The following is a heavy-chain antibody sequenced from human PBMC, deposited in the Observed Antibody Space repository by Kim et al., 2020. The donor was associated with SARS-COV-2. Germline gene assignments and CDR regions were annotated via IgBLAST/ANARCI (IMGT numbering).Heavy chain of an antibody. V-gene: IGHV4-39*07. CDR3: ARDGSPIGYSSSWYSHYGMDV. D-gene: IGHD6-13*01. Sequence: SETLSLTCTVSGGSISSSSYYWGWIRQPPGKGLEWIGSIYYSGSTYYNPSLKSRVTISVDTSKNQFSLKLSSVTAADTAVYYCARDGSPIGYSSSWYSHYGMDVWGQGTTVTVSS. CDR2: IYYSGST. CDR1: GGSISSSSYY. J-gene: IGHJ6*02.